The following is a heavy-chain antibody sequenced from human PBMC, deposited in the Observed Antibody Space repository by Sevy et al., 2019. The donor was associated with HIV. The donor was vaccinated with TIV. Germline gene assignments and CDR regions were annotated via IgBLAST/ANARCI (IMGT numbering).Heavy chain of an antibody. V-gene: IGHV1-46*01. CDR2: INPNSGST. D-gene: IGHD2-8*01. CDR3: ARDAPKCTNGVFNWFDA. Sequence: ASVKVSCKASGYTFTRYYIHWVRQAPGHGPEWMGIINPNSGSTTYAQKFHGRVTMTTQTSTSTVYMELSSLRSEDTAVYYCARDAPKCTNGVFNWFDAWGQGTLVTVSS. J-gene: IGHJ5*02. CDR1: GYTFTRYY.